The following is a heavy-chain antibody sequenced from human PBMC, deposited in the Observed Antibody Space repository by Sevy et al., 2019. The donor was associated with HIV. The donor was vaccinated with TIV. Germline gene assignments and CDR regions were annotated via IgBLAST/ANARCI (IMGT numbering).Heavy chain of an antibody. CDR1: GHTFTGYY. Sequence: ASVKVSCKASGHTFTGYYIHWVRQAPGQGLEWMEWINANSGGTNYAQKFQDRVTMTSDTSISTVYMDLSRLRSDDTAVYFCTRSGYYYGFDYWGQGTLVTVSS. D-gene: IGHD3-22*01. V-gene: IGHV1-2*02. J-gene: IGHJ4*02. CDR2: INANSGGT. CDR3: TRSGYYYGFDY.